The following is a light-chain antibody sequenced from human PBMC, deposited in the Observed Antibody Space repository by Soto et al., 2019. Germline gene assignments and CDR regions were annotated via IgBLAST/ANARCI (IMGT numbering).Light chain of an antibody. CDR3: QQRSNWPPYT. CDR2: DAS. V-gene: IGKV3-11*01. J-gene: IGKJ2*01. Sequence: EIVLTQAPATLSLSPGERATLSCRASQSVSSYLAWYQQKPGQAPRLLIYDASNRATGIPARFSGSGSGTDFTLTISSLEPEDFADYYCQQRSNWPPYTFGQGTKLEIK. CDR1: QSVSSY.